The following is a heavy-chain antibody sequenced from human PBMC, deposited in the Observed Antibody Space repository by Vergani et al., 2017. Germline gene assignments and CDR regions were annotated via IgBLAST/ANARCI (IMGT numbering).Heavy chain of an antibody. V-gene: IGHV3-43*01. D-gene: IGHD3-10*01. Sequence: EVQLVESGGVVVQPGGSLRLSCAASGFTFDDYTMHWVRQAPGKGLEWVSLISWDGGSTYYADSVKGRFTISRDNSKNSLYLQMNRLRTEDTALYYCAKSLYGSGSGFDYWGQGTLVTVSS. CDR3: AKSLYGSGSGFDY. CDR2: ISWDGGST. CDR1: GFTFDDYT. J-gene: IGHJ4*02.